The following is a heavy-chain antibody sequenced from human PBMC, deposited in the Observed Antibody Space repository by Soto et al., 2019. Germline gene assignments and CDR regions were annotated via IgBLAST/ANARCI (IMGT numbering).Heavy chain of an antibody. D-gene: IGHD3-3*01. V-gene: IGHV1-69*06. CDR3: ARRDTSGFLRYFDN. CDR1: GGTLSSFINYP. J-gene: IGHJ4*02. CDR2: IVPNVGTV. Sequence: QMQLVQSGAEVKKPGSSVKVSCNASGGTLSSFINYPINWVRQAPGQGLEWMGGIVPNVGTVNYAQKFQGRITITADKSTGTAYIEVSSLRSEDTALYYCARRDTSGFLRYFDNWGQGTLVTVSS.